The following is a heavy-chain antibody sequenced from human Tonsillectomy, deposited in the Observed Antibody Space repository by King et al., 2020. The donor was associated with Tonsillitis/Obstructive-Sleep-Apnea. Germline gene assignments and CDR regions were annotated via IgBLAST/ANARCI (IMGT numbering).Heavy chain of an antibody. J-gene: IGHJ1*01. CDR1: GGSVNSGGYY. V-gene: IGHV4-61*08. Sequence: QLQESGPGLVKPSETLSLTCTVSGGSVNSGGYYWSWIRQPPGKGLEWIGYIYYSGSTNYNPSLKSRVTISLDTSKNPFSLKLSSVTAADTAVYYCARGIQGYCSGGSCPGYFQHWGQGTLVTVSS. CDR3: ARGIQGYCSGGSCPGYFQH. CDR2: IYYSGST. D-gene: IGHD2-15*01.